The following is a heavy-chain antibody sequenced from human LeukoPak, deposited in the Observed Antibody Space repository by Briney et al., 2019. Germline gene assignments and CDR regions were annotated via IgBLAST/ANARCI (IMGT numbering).Heavy chain of an antibody. J-gene: IGHJ4*02. CDR2: MSYTGST. CDR1: GVSINTYS. V-gene: IGHV4-59*08. CDR3: ARALYVWGSYRPVYYFDY. D-gene: IGHD3-16*02. Sequence: SETLSLTCTVSGVSINTYSWSWVRQPPGKGLEWIGYMSYTGSTSYNPSLKSRVTISVDTSKNQFSLKLSSVTAADTAVYYCARALYVWGSYRPVYYFDYWGQGTLVTVSS.